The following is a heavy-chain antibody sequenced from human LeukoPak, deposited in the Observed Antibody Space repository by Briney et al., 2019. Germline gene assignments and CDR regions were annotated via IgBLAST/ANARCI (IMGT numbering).Heavy chain of an antibody. CDR3: ARDEGVVISSGDAFDI. J-gene: IGHJ3*02. V-gene: IGHV1-18*01. D-gene: IGHD3-3*01. Sequence: ASVKVSCKASGYTFTSYGISWVRQAPGQGLEWMGWISAYNGNTNYAQKLQGRVTMTTDTSTSTAYMELRSLRSDDTAVYYCARDEGVVISSGDAFDIWGQGTMVTVSS. CDR2: ISAYNGNT. CDR1: GYTFTSYG.